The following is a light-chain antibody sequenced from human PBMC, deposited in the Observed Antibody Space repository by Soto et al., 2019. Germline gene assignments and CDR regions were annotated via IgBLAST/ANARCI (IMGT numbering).Light chain of an antibody. CDR3: QQYESSPRT. J-gene: IGKJ1*01. Sequence: ETVLTQSPGTLSLSPGERATLSCTASQSVGVSLSWYQQRPGQAPRLLVYHTSNRATGIPDRFSASGSGTDFTLTISRLEPEDFAVYYCQQYESSPRTFGQGTKVDIK. CDR2: HTS. CDR1: QSVGVS. V-gene: IGKV3-20*01.